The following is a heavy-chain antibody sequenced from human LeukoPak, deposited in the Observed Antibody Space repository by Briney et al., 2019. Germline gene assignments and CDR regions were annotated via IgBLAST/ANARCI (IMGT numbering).Heavy chain of an antibody. Sequence: PSQTLSLTCTVSGGSITSGSYYWSWIRQPAGKGVQWIGRIYTSGSTNYSPSLKSRVTISVDTSKNQFSLRLSSLTAADTAVYDCARGAVPAACSFDPWGQGPLVTVSS. D-gene: IGHD2-2*01. V-gene: IGHV4-61*02. CDR1: GGSITSGSYY. CDR2: IYTSGST. J-gene: IGHJ5*02. CDR3: ARGAVPAACSFDP.